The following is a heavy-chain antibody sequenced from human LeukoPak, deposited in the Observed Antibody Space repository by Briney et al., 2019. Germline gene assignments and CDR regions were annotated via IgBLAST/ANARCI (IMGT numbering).Heavy chain of an antibody. Sequence: ASVKVSCKASGYTFTSYAMNWVRQAPGQGLEWMGWINTNTGNPTYAQGFTGRFVFSLDTSVSTAYLQISSLKAEDTAVYYCARDDLSITMVRGVPKWGQGTLVTVSS. V-gene: IGHV7-4-1*02. CDR1: GYTFTSYA. J-gene: IGHJ4*02. CDR2: INTNTGNP. D-gene: IGHD3-10*01. CDR3: ARDDLSITMVRGVPK.